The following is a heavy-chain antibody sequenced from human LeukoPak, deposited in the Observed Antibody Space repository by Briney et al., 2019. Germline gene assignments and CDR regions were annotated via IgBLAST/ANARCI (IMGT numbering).Heavy chain of an antibody. CDR2: IYTSGNT. D-gene: IGHD6-19*01. CDR3: ARVLSSYYYYYMDV. V-gene: IGHV4-4*07. CDR1: GGSISSYY. J-gene: IGHJ6*03. Sequence: PSETLPLTCTAPGGSISSYYWSWIRQPAGKGLEWIGRIYTSGNTNYNPSLKSRVTISVDTSKNHFSLKLSSVTAADTAVYYCARVLSSYYYYYMDVWGKGTTVTVSS.